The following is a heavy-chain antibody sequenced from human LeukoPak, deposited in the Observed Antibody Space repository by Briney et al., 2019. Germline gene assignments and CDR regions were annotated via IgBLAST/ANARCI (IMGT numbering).Heavy chain of an antibody. Sequence: GGSLRLSCAASGFTFSSYSMNWVRQAPGKGLEWVSYISSSSSTIYYADSVKGRFTISRDNAKNSLYLQMNSLRAEDTAVYYCARAPVGAPTDYWGQGTLVTVSS. CDR2: ISSSSSTI. J-gene: IGHJ4*02. CDR3: ARAPVGAPTDY. V-gene: IGHV3-48*01. D-gene: IGHD1-26*01. CDR1: GFTFSSYS.